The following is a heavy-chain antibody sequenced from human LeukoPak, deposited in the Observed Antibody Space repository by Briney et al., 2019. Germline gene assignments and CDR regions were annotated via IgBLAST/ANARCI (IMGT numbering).Heavy chain of an antibody. CDR3: AKEMSRYYYYGMDV. CDR2: ISYDGSNK. Sequence: PGGSLRLSCAASGFTFSSYGMHWVRQAPSKGLEWVAVISYDGSNKYYADSVKGRFTISRDNSKNTLYLQMNSLRAEDTAVYYCAKEMSRYYYYGMDVWGQGTTVTVSS. J-gene: IGHJ6*02. V-gene: IGHV3-30*18. CDR1: GFTFSSYG.